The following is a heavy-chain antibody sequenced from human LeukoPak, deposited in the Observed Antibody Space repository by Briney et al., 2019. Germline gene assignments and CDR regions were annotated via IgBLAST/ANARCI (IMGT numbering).Heavy chain of an antibody. CDR3: AKASNIFYSSPCDY. CDR1: GFTFSSYA. J-gene: IGHJ4*02. Sequence: PGGSLRLSCAASGFTFSSYAMSWVHQAPGKGLEWVSAISGSGGSTYYADSVKGRFTISRDNSKNTLYLQMNSLRAEDTAVYYCAKASNIFYSSPCDYWGQGTLVTVSS. D-gene: IGHD6-6*01. V-gene: IGHV3-23*01. CDR2: ISGSGGST.